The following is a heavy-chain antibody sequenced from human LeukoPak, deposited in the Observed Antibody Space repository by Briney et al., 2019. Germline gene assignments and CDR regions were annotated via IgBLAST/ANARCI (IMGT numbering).Heavy chain of an antibody. CDR3: ARDVGRDTITTEIEY. Sequence: GGSLRLSCATSGFTFTTYAMQWVRQAPGKGLEWVAVISSDGNKKNYADSVKGRFTISKGSSKNTLYLQMNTLRAEDTALYYCARDVGRDTITTEIEYWGQGTLVTVSS. D-gene: IGHD4-11*01. V-gene: IGHV3-30-3*01. CDR2: ISSDGNKK. CDR1: GFTFTTYA. J-gene: IGHJ4*02.